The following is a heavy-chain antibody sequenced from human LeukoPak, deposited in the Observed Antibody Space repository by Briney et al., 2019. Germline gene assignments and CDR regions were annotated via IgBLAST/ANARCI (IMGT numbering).Heavy chain of an antibody. CDR1: GFTFSSYA. CDR3: AKPKGTHRSSTSCYLSGFDY. D-gene: IGHD2-2*01. J-gene: IGHJ4*02. CDR2: ISGSGGST. Sequence: GASLRLSCAASGFTFSSYAMSWVRQAPGKGLEWVSAISGSGGSTYYADSVKGRFTISRDNSKNTLYLQMNSLRAEDTAVYYCAKPKGTHRSSTSCYLSGFDYWGQGTLVTVSS. V-gene: IGHV3-23*01.